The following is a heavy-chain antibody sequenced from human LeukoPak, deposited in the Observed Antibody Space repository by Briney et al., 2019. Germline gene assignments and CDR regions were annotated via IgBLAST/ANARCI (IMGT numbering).Heavy chain of an antibody. V-gene: IGHV4-34*01. J-gene: IGHJ4*02. Sequence: SETLSLTCAVYGGSFSGYYWSWIRQPPGKGLEWIGEINHSGSPNYNPSLKSRVTISVDTSKNQFSLKLSSVTAADTAVYYCARQPRPRTYYYDSSGPHYFDYWGQGTLVTVSS. CDR1: GGSFSGYY. CDR2: INHSGSP. D-gene: IGHD3-22*01. CDR3: ARQPRPRTYYYDSSGPHYFDY.